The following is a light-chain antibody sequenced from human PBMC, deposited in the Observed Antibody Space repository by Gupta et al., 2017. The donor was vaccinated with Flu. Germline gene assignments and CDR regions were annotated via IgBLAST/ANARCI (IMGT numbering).Light chain of an antibody. Sequence: QSVLTQLPSVSGAPGQRVTIACTGSSSNIGAGYDVNWYQQLPGTAPKLLIYCNSNRPSGVPDLFSGSKSGTSASLAITGLQAEDEADYYCQSYDSSLSGWVFGGGTKLPVL. CDR2: CNS. CDR3: QSYDSSLSGWV. CDR1: SSNIGAGYD. V-gene: IGLV1-40*01. J-gene: IGLJ3*02.